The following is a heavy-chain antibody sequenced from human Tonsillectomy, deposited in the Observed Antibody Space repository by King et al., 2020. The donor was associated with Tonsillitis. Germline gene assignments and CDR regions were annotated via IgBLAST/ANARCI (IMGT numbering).Heavy chain of an antibody. CDR3: AREENSSPGGY. D-gene: IGHD6-13*01. CDR2: ISAYNGNI. Sequence: QLVQSGAEVKKPGASVKVSCKASGYTFTNYGISWVRQAPGQGLEWMGWISAYNGNINYDQKLQGRVTMTTDTYTSTAYMEGRSLRSDDTAVYYCAREENSSPGGYWGQGTLVTVSS. V-gene: IGHV1-18*01. J-gene: IGHJ4*02. CDR1: GYTFTNYG.